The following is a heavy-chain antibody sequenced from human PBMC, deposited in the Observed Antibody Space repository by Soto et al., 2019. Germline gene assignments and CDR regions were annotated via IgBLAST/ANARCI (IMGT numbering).Heavy chain of an antibody. J-gene: IGHJ4*02. V-gene: IGHV3-33*01. CDR2: IWYDGSKK. CDR1: GFTFSSYG. D-gene: IGHD5-18*01. Sequence: QVQLVEAGGGVVQPGKSLRLSCAASGFTFSSYGMHWVRQAPGKGLEWVAVIWYDGSKKYYADSVKGRFTMSRDNSRNTLYLQMNSLRAEETAVYYGARVLDGYLMDYWGQGTLVTVSS. CDR3: ARVLDGYLMDY.